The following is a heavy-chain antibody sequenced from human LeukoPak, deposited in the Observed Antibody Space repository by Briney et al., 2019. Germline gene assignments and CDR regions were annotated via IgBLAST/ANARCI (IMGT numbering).Heavy chain of an antibody. CDR1: GYTFTSYG. J-gene: IGHJ4*02. Sequence: GAPVKVSCKASGYTFTSYGLSWVRQAPGQGLEWMGWISAYNGNTNYAQKLQGRVTMTTDTSTSTAYMELRSLRSDDTAVYYCARALYYDSSGYPIDYWGQGTLVTVSS. V-gene: IGHV1-18*01. D-gene: IGHD3-22*01. CDR3: ARALYYDSSGYPIDY. CDR2: ISAYNGNT.